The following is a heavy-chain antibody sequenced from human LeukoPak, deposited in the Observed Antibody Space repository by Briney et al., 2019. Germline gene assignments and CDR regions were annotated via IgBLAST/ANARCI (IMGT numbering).Heavy chain of an antibody. J-gene: IGHJ4*02. CDR2: FFSDVGST. V-gene: IGHV3-74*01. CDR3: ARDSFDWLLSGDNYFDY. D-gene: IGHD3-9*01. CDR1: GFTFSGSW. Sequence: PGGSLRLSCAASGFTFSGSWMRWVRQAPGEGLVRVSHFFSDVGSTSYADSVKGRFSISRDNAKNKLYLQMNSLRAEDTAVYYCARDSFDWLLSGDNYFDYWGQGTLVTVSS.